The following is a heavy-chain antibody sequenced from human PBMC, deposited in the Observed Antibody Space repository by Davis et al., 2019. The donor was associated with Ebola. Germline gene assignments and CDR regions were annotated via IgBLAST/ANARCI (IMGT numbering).Heavy chain of an antibody. CDR3: ARDAADDYGVNFDH. J-gene: IGHJ4*02. D-gene: IGHD4-17*01. CDR2: IYFSGAT. Sequence: PSETLSLTCTVSGGSITNYYWDWIRQPPGKGLEWIGHIYFSGATKYNPSLRSRATISVDPSKTQFYLKLNSVTAADTAVYYCARDAADDYGVNFDHWGQGNLVTVSS. V-gene: IGHV4-59*01. CDR1: GGSITNYY.